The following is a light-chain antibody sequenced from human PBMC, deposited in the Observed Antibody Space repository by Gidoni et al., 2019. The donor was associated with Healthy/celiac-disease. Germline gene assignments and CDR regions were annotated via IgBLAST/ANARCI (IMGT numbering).Light chain of an antibody. CDR2: RNN. CDR1: SSNIGSNY. J-gene: IGLJ7*01. CDR3: AAWDDSLSGAV. Sequence: QSVLTQPPSASGTPGQMVPISCSGSSSNIGSNYVYWYQQLPGTAPKLLIYRNNQRPSGVPARFSGSKSGTSASLAISGLRSEDEADYYCAAWDDSLSGAVFGGGTQLTVL. V-gene: IGLV1-47*01.